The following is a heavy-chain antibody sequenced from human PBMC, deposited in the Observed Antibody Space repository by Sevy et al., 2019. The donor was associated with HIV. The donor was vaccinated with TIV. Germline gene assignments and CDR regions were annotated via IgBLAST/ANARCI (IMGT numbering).Heavy chain of an antibody. D-gene: IGHD3-10*01. V-gene: IGHV1-69*13. CDR3: ARDRGYYGSGGYFDY. J-gene: IGHJ4*02. CDR2: IIPIFGTA. Sequence: ASVKVSCKASGGTFSSYAISWVRQAPGQGLEWMGGIIPIFGTANYAQKFQGRVTITADESTSTAYMELGSLRSEDTAVYYCARDRGYYGSGGYFDYWGQGTLVTVSS. CDR1: GGTFSSYA.